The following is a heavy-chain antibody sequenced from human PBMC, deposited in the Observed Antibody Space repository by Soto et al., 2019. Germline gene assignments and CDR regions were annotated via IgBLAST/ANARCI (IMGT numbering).Heavy chain of an antibody. CDR3: ARVHYDILTGTEYYFDY. D-gene: IGHD3-9*01. Sequence: GGSLRLSCAASGFTFSSYSMNWVRQAPGKGLEWVSSISSSSSYIYYADSVKGRFTISRDNAKSSLYLQMNSLRAEDTAVYYCARVHYDILTGTEYYFDYWGQGTLVTVSS. J-gene: IGHJ4*02. V-gene: IGHV3-21*01. CDR2: ISSSSSYI. CDR1: GFTFSSYS.